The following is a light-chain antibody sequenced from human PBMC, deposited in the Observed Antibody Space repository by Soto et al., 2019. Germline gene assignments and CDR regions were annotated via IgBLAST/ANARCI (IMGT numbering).Light chain of an antibody. V-gene: IGKV1-5*01. Sequence: DIQMTQSPSTLSASVGDRVPITCRARESISRWLAWYQQKPGKAPKLLIYDASSLESGVPSRFSGSGSGTEFTLTISSLQPDDFATYYCQQYNSYSPWTFGQGTKVDI. CDR2: DAS. J-gene: IGKJ1*01. CDR3: QQYNSYSPWT. CDR1: ESISRW.